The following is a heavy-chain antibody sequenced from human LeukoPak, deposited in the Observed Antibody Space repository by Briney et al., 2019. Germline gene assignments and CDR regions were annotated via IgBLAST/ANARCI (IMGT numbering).Heavy chain of an antibody. D-gene: IGHD3-16*02. CDR1: GGSIGTYY. CDR2: IYVTGN. CDR3: ARHIGGGIEDMDV. V-gene: IGHV4-59*08. Sequence: SETLSLTYTVSGGSIGTYYWSWVRQSPGKGLEWIGYIYVTGNRYNPYLQSRVTISVDTSRNQFFLKMSSVTAADTAVYYCARHIGGGIEDMDVWGKGTKVTVSS. J-gene: IGHJ6*03.